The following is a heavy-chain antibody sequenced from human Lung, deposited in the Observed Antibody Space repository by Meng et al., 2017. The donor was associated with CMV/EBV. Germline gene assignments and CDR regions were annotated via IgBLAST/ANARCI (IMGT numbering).Heavy chain of an antibody. Sequence: GESXKISCAASGLTFTDHYMTWIRQTPAKTLEWVSYISSSSSCLDYADSVKGRFTISRDNSKNSVYLQMNSLRADDTAVYFCATRTVFHWGQG. V-gene: IGHV3-11*01. CDR1: GLTFTDHY. D-gene: IGHD3/OR15-3a*01. CDR3: ATRTVFH. CDR2: ISSSSSCL. J-gene: IGHJ4*02.